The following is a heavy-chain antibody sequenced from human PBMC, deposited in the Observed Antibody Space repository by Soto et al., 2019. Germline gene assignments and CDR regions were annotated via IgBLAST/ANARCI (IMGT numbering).Heavy chain of an antibody. V-gene: IGHV2-5*01. CDR3: AHWNGYSSSWYVRY. Sequence: QITLKESGPTLVKPTQTLTLTCTFSGFSLSTSGVGVGWIRQPPGKALEWLALIYWNDDKRYSPSLKSRLTITKDTSINQVVLTLTNMDPVDTATYYCAHWNGYSSSWYVRYWGQGTLLTVSS. CDR1: GFSLSTSGVG. J-gene: IGHJ4*02. D-gene: IGHD6-13*01. CDR2: IYWNDDK.